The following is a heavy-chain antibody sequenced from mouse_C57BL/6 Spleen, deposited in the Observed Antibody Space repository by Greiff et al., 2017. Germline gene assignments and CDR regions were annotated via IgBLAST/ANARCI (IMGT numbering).Heavy chain of an antibody. Sequence: EVQLQQSGTVLARPGASVKMSCKTSGYTFTSYWMHWVKQRPGQGLEWIGAIYPGNSDTSYNQKFKGKAKLTAVTSASTAYMELSSLTNEDSAVYYCTGDYDRGYFDYWGQGTTLTVSS. V-gene: IGHV1-5*01. D-gene: IGHD2-4*01. J-gene: IGHJ2*01. CDR3: TGDYDRGYFDY. CDR2: IYPGNSDT. CDR1: GYTFTSYW.